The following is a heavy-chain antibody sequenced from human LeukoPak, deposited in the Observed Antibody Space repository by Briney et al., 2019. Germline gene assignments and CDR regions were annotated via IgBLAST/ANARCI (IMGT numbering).Heavy chain of an antibody. J-gene: IGHJ3*01. CDR3: ARERGTIVGTASSLSHAFDV. Sequence: SETLSLTCAVYGGSFSGYYWSWIRRPPGKGLEWIGEINHSGSTNYNPSLKSRVTISVDTSKNQFSLKLTSVTAADTAVYYCARERGTIVGTASSLSHAFDVWGQGTMVTVSS. CDR2: INHSGST. V-gene: IGHV4-34*01. D-gene: IGHD1-26*01. CDR1: GGSFSGYY.